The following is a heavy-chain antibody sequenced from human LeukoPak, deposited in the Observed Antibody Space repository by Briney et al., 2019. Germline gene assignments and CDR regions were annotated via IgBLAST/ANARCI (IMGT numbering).Heavy chain of an antibody. V-gene: IGHV3-7*01. Sequence: PGGSLRLSCAASGFNFKTYWMSWVRQAPGKGLEWVANIKHDGRGTYYMDSARGRFTISRDNSKNSLYLQMNSLRAEDTAVYFCARVPFPLDYWGQGTLVTVSS. CDR3: ARVPFPLDY. CDR2: IKHDGRGT. CDR1: GFNFKTYW. J-gene: IGHJ4*02. D-gene: IGHD3-3*02.